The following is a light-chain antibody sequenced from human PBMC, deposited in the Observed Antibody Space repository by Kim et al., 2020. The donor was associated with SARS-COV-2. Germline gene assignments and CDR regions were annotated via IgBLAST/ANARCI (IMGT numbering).Light chain of an antibody. CDR1: SSDVGGYIY. CDR2: NVR. V-gene: IGLV2-14*03. CDR3: SSYRSGDTLV. J-gene: IGLJ1*01. Sequence: QSALTQPASVSGSPGQSITISCTGTSSDVGGYIYVSWYQQHPGTAPKVILYNVRNRPSGVSNRFSGSKSGNTASLTISGLQAEDEADYYCSSYRSGDTLVFGTGTKVTV.